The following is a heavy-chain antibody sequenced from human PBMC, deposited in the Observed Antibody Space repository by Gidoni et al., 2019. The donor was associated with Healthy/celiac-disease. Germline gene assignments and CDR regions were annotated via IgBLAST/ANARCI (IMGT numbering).Heavy chain of an antibody. CDR1: GFTFSSYS. V-gene: IGHV3-48*01. CDR3: ARVDILVEMDV. D-gene: IGHD2-2*01. CDR2: NRSNSSTI. Sequence: VQLVESGGGLVQPGGSLRTPRSASGFTFSSYSRNGVRQAPGKGLEWVSYNRSNSSTIYCADSVKGQITISRENAQNTRYMQMNSRRAEGTAVYYCARVDILVEMDVWGQGTTVTVSS. J-gene: IGHJ6*02.